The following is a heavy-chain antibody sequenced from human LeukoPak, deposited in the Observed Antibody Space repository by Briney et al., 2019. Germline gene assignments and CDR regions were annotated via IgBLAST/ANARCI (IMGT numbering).Heavy chain of an antibody. CDR1: GFMFSSFE. CDR3: AKTGYSSGWYRIWDY. V-gene: IGHV3-23*01. CDR2: ISGSGGSA. Sequence: PGGSLRLSCAASGFMFSSFEISWIRQAPGKGLEWVSAISGSGGSAYYADSVKGRFTISRDNSRNSLSLQMNSLRAEDTALYYCAKTGYSSGWYRIWDYWGQGTLVTVSS. D-gene: IGHD6-19*01. J-gene: IGHJ4*02.